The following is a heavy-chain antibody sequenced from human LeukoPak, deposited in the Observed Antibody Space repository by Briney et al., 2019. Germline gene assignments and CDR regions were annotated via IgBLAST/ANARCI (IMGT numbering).Heavy chain of an antibody. CDR2: IYYSGST. CDR1: GGSISSSSYY. CDR3: ARDPLWFGEVYYMDV. V-gene: IGHV4-39*07. D-gene: IGHD3-10*01. J-gene: IGHJ6*03. Sequence: PSETLSLTCTVSGGSISSSSYYWGWIRQPPGKGLEWIGSIYYSGSTYYNPSLKSRVTISVDTSKNQFSLKLSSVTAADTAVYYCARDPLWFGEVYYMDVWGKGTTVTVSS.